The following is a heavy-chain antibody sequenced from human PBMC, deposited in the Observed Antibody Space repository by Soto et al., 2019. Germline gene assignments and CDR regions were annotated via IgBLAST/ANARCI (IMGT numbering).Heavy chain of an antibody. D-gene: IGHD3-9*01. CDR1: GFTFTSYG. V-gene: IGHV3-23*01. CDR3: ARDVGLDSDDFFAY. J-gene: IGHJ4*02. Sequence: VGSLRLSCTASGFTFTSYGMGWVRQAPGKGLQWVSTIRGDGGQTHYTDSVKGRFSISRDNSKNTVYLQMDSLRAEDTAMYFCARDVGLDSDDFFAYWGQGT. CDR2: IRGDGGQT.